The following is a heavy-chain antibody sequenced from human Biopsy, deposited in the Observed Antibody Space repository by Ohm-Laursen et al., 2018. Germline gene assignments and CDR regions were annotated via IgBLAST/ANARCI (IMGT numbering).Heavy chain of an antibody. D-gene: IGHD1/OR15-1a*01. CDR1: GGTFSSSA. J-gene: IGHJ5*02. V-gene: IGHV1-69*01. CDR3: ARGGGYNWNNGWLDP. Sequence: GSSVKVSCKASGGTFSSSAITWVRQAPGQGLEWMGGIIGIFRTAHYAQKFQGRVTITADEFMSTAYMELSSLRSEDTAVYYCARGGGYNWNNGWLDPWGQGTLVTVSS. CDR2: IIGIFRTA.